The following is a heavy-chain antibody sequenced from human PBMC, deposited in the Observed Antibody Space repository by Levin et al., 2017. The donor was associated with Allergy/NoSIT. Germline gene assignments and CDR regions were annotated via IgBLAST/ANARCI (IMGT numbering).Heavy chain of an antibody. CDR1: GYSFTSYW. Sequence: GESLKISCKGSGYSFTSYWISWVRQMPGKGLEWMGRIDPSDSYTNYSPSFQGHVTISADKSISTAYLQWSSLKASDTAMYYCARHKEVYDYGDHGDAFDIWGQGTMVTVSS. D-gene: IGHD4-17*01. CDR2: IDPSDSYT. V-gene: IGHV5-10-1*01. CDR3: ARHKEVYDYGDHGDAFDI. J-gene: IGHJ3*02.